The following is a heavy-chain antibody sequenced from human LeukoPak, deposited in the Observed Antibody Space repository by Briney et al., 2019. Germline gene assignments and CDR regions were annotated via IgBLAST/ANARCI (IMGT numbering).Heavy chain of an antibody. CDR3: ARDWRDAGGYFDY. CDR1: GYTFTGYY. CDR2: INPNSGGT. Sequence: ASVKVSCKASGYTFTGYYMHWVRQAPGQGLEWMGWINPNSGGTNYAQKFQGRVTMTRDTSISTAYMELSSLRSEDTAMYYCARDWRDAGGYFDYWGQGTLVTVSS. J-gene: IGHJ4*02. D-gene: IGHD3-3*01. V-gene: IGHV1-2*02.